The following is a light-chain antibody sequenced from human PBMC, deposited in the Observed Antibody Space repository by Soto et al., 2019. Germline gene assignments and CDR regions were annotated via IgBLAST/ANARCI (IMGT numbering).Light chain of an antibody. CDR3: SSYTSSSTRVV. V-gene: IGLV2-14*01. J-gene: IGLJ2*01. Sequence: QSALTQPASVSGSPGQSITISCTGTSSDVGGYQYVSWYQQHPGKAPKLMIYEVSTRPSGVSYRFSASKSGNTASLTISGLQAEDEADYYCSSYTSSSTRVVFGGGTKLTVL. CDR2: EVS. CDR1: SSDVGGYQY.